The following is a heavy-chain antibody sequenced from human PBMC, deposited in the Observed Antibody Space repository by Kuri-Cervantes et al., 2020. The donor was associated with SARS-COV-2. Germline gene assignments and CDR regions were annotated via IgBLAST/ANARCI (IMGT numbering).Heavy chain of an antibody. CDR3: ARGEYYDFWSGLVDYYYYMDV. CDR1: GYTFTSYD. J-gene: IGHJ6*03. Sequence: ASVKVSCKASGYTFTSYDINWVRQATGQGLEWMGWMNPNSGNTGYAQKFQGRVTMTRNTSISTAYMELSSLRSEDTAVYYCARGEYYDFWSGLVDYYYYMDVWGKGTTVTVSS. D-gene: IGHD3-3*01. CDR2: MNPNSGNT. V-gene: IGHV1-8*02.